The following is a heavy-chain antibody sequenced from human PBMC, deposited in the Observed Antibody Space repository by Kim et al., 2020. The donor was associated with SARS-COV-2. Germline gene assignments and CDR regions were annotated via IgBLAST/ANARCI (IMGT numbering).Heavy chain of an antibody. CDR1: RFSFSNYG. V-gene: IGHV3-33*01. Sequence: GGSLRLSCATSRFSFSNYGMHWARQAPGKGLEWVAVIWADGSEKFYTDSVRGRFVISRDNSMDTLYLQMNGLRVEDTGVYYCAREASVDGNPDNWFDPWGQGTLVTVSS. D-gene: IGHD6-13*01. CDR2: IWADGSEK. J-gene: IGHJ5*02. CDR3: AREASVDGNPDNWFDP.